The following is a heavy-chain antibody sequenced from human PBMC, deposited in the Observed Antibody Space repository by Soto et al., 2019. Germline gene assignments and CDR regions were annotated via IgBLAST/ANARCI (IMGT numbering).Heavy chain of an antibody. CDR2: LYHSGST. D-gene: IGHD3-3*01. V-gene: IGHV4-4*02. CDR3: ASLGVVTYYYYGMDV. CDR1: GGSISSSNW. J-gene: IGHJ6*02. Sequence: SETLSLTCAVSGGSISSSNWWSWVRQPPGKGLEWIGELYHSGSTNYNPSLKSRVTISVDKSKNQFSLKLSSVTAADTAVYYCASLGVVTYYYYGMDVWGQGTRVTVSS.